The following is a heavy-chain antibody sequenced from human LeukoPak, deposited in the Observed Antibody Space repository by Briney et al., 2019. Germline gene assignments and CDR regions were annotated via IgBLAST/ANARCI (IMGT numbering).Heavy chain of an antibody. V-gene: IGHV4-39*07. D-gene: IGHD2-2*01. CDR3: ARDIVVVS. CDR1: GGSISTTAHY. CDR2: INHSGST. Sequence: PSETLSLTCTVSGGSISTTAHYWGWIRQPPGKGLEWIGEINHSGSTNYNPSLKSRVTISVDTSKNQFSLKLSSVTAADTAVYYCARDIVVVSWGQGTLVTVSS. J-gene: IGHJ5*02.